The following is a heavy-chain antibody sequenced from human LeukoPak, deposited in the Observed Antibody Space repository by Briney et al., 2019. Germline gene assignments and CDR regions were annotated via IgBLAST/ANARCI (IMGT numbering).Heavy chain of an antibody. Sequence: GGSLRLSCAASGFPFSSYAMSWVRQAPGKGREWVSGVSGCGGTTYYAVSVKGRFTISRDNYKNTLYLQMNSLRAGDTAVYYCAKSDYYDSSGHPSSFEYWGQGTLVTVSS. D-gene: IGHD3-22*01. V-gene: IGHV3-23*01. CDR3: AKSDYYDSSGHPSSFEY. CDR1: GFPFSSYA. J-gene: IGHJ4*02. CDR2: VSGCGGTT.